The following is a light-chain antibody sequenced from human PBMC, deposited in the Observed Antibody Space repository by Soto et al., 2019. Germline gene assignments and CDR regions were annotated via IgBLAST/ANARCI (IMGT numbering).Light chain of an antibody. CDR1: QSVLHSSYNKNY. CDR2: WAS. CDR3: QQYHSTPPT. Sequence: DIVLTQSPDSLAVSLGERATINCKSSQSVLHSSYNKNYLAWYQQKPGQPPKLLIYWASTRDSGVPDRISGSASAKDLTITERSLQAEQMAVYYCQQYHSTPPTLGGASKVEI. J-gene: IGKJ4*01. V-gene: IGKV4-1*01.